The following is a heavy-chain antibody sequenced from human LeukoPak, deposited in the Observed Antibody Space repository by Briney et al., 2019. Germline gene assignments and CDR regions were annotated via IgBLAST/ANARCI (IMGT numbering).Heavy chain of an antibody. V-gene: IGHV4-59*01. Sequence: SETLSLTCTVSGGSITSYYWSWIRQPPGKGLEWIGYIYYSGSTNYNPSLKSRVTISVDTSRNQFSLKLSSVTAADTAVYYCARRGANSGSYSHFDLWGRGTLVTDSS. CDR2: IYYSGST. J-gene: IGHJ2*01. CDR3: ARRGANSGSYSHFDL. D-gene: IGHD1-26*01. CDR1: GGSITSYY.